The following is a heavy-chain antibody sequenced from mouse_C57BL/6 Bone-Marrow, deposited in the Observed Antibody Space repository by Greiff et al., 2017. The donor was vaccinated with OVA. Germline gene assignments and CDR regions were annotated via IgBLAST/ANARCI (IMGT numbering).Heavy chain of an antibody. D-gene: IGHD4-1*01. J-gene: IGHJ1*03. CDR1: GYTFTSYW. Sequence: QVQLQQPGAELVKPGASVKLSCKASGYTFTSYWMHWVKQRPGQGLEWIGMIHPNSGSTNYNEKFKSKATLTVDKSSSTAYMQLSSLTSEDSAVYFCARWAGTGYWYFDVWGTGTTVTVSS. CDR2: IHPNSGST. CDR3: ARWAGTGYWYFDV. V-gene: IGHV1-64*01.